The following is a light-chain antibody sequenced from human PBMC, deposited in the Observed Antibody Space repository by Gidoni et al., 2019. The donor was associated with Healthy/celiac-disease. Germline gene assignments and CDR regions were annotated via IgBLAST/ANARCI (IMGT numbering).Light chain of an antibody. Sequence: EIVMTQSPATLSVSPGERATLSCRASQSVSSNLAWYQQKPGQAPRLLIYGASTRATGIPARFSGSGSGTEFTLTISSLQSEDFAVYYCQQYNNWPPRFTFXGXTKVEIK. CDR2: GAS. V-gene: IGKV3-15*01. CDR1: QSVSSN. J-gene: IGKJ4*01. CDR3: QQYNNWPPRFT.